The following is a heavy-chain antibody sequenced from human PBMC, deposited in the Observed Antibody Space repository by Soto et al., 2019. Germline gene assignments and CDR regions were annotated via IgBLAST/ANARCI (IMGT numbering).Heavy chain of an antibody. V-gene: IGHV1-69*12. CDR3: VRDHCISTSCYVSY. J-gene: IGHJ4*02. CDR1: GGTFSSYA. D-gene: IGHD2-2*01. CDR2: IIPIFGTA. Sequence: QVQLVQSGAEVKKPGSSVKVSCKASGGTFSSYAISWARQAPGQGLEWMGGIIPIFGTANYAQKFQGRVTITADESTSTAYMELSSLRSEDTDVYYCVRDHCISTSCYVSYWGQGTLVTVSS.